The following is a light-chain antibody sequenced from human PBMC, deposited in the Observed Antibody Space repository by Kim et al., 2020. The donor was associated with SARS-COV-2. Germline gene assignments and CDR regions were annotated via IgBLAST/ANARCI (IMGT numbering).Light chain of an antibody. CDR3: QVWDSSSDQLV. V-gene: IGLV3-21*04. CDR1: NIGSKS. CDR2: YDS. J-gene: IGLJ3*02. Sequence: SYELTQPPSVSVAPGKTARITCGGNNIGSKSVHWYQQKPGQAPVLVIYYDSDRPSGIPERFSGSNSGNTATLTISRVEAGDEADYYCQVWDSSSDQLVF.